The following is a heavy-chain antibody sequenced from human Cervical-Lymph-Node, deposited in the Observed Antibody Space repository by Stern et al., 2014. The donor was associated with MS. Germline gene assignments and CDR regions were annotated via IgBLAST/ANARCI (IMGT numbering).Heavy chain of an antibody. J-gene: IGHJ4*02. CDR2: IIPIAGTE. CDR3: ARDLSGIGYYDY. D-gene: IGHD3-22*01. CDR1: GGTFTTYA. V-gene: IGHV1-69*01. Sequence: VQLVESGAEVKKPGSPVRVSCKASGGTFTTYAISWVRQAPGPGLEWMGGIIPIAGTEKYAQKFQGRVTITADASTTTAYMELSSLKFDDTAVYYCARDLSGIGYYDYWGQGTLVAVSS.